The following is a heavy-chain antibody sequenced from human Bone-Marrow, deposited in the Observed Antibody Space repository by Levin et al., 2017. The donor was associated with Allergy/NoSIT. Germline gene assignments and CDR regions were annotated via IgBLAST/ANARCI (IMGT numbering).Heavy chain of an antibody. CDR2: ISSSSSYT. CDR1: GFTFSSYS. V-gene: IGHV3-21*01. CDR3: ARERYSSSSIPFDY. J-gene: IGHJ4*02. D-gene: IGHD6-6*01. Sequence: LSLTCAASGFTFSSYSMNWVRQAPGKGREWGSSISSSSSYTYYADSVKGRFTISRDKAKNSLYLQMNSLRAEDRAVYYCARERYSSSSIPFDYWGKGTLVTVSS.